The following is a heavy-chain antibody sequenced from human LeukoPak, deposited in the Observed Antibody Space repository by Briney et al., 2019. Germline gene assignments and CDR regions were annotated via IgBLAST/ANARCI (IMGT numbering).Heavy chain of an antibody. CDR3: ARYFGQLDPFDI. CDR1: GGSFSGYY. D-gene: IGHD2-2*01. J-gene: IGHJ3*02. CDR2: INHSGST. V-gene: IGHV4-34*01. Sequence: SETLSLTCAVYGGSFSGYYWSWIRQPPGKGLEWIGEINHSGSTNYNPSLKSRVTISVDRSKNQFSLKLSSVTAADTAVYYCARYFGQLDPFDIWGQGTMVTVSS.